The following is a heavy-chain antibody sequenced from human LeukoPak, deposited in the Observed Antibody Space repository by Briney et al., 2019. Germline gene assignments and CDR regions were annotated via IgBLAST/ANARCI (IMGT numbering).Heavy chain of an antibody. CDR3: ARLMYSGYDWDY. D-gene: IGHD5-12*01. Sequence: PSETLSLTCTVSGYSISSGYYWGWIRQPPGKGLEWIGSIYHSGSTYYNPSLKSRVTISVDTSKNQFSLKLSSVTAADTAVYYCARLMYSGYDWDYWGQGTLVTVSS. CDR1: GYSISSGYY. CDR2: IYHSGST. V-gene: IGHV4-38-2*02. J-gene: IGHJ4*02.